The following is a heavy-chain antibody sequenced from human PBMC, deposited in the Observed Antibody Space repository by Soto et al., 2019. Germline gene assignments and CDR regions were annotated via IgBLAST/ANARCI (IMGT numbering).Heavy chain of an antibody. V-gene: IGHV1-46*01. Sequence: QVQLVQSGAEVKKPGASVKVSCKASGYTFTSYYMHWVRQAPGQGLEWMGIINPSGGSTSYAQKFQGRVTMTRDTSTSTGYMELSSLRFEATAVYYCARAATWGDNWFDPWGQGTLVTVFS. J-gene: IGHJ5*02. CDR2: INPSGGST. CDR3: ARAATWGDNWFDP. CDR1: GYTFTSYY. D-gene: IGHD2-15*01.